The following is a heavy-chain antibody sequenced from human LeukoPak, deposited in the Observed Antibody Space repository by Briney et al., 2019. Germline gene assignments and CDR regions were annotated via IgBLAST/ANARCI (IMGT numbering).Heavy chain of an antibody. J-gene: IGHJ6*02. CDR2: IKQDGSEK. CDR1: GFTFRSYW. V-gene: IGHV3-7*03. Sequence: GGSLRLSCAASGFTFRSYWMSWVRQAPGKGLEWVANIKQDGSEKYYVDSVKGRFTISRDNAKNSLYLQMNSLRAEDTALYYCGKDVLAGGLDVWGQGTTVTVSS. CDR3: GKDVLAGGLDV.